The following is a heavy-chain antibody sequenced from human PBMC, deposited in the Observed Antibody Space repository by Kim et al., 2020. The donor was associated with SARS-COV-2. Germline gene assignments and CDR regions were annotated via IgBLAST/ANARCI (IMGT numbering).Heavy chain of an antibody. D-gene: IGHD6-13*01. J-gene: IGHJ4*02. Sequence: YNPSLKSRVTISVDTSKNQFSLKLSSVTAADTAVYYCARGGKAAAGQFDYWGQGTLVTVSS. CDR3: ARGGKAAAGQFDY. V-gene: IGHV4-31*02.